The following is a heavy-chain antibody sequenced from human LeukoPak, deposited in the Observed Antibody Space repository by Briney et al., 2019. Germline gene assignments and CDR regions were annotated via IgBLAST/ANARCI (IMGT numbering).Heavy chain of an antibody. Sequence: ASVKVSCKASGYXFTSYAIHWVRQAPGQGLEWMAWITPSGGTNYPQKFQGRVAITWDTSITTAYMDLSRLTSDDTAVYYCARDRYGDGFAHLDYWGQGALVTVSS. CDR2: ITPSGGT. J-gene: IGHJ4*02. CDR1: GYXFTSYA. V-gene: IGHV1-2*02. CDR3: ARDRYGDGFAHLDY. D-gene: IGHD5-24*01.